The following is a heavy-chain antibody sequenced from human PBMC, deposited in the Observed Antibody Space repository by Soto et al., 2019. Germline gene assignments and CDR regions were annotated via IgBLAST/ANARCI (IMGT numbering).Heavy chain of an antibody. CDR1: GGTFYA. J-gene: IGHJ6*02. Sequence: QGQLVQSGAEVMKPGSSVRVSCKASGGTFYAYSWVRQAPGHGLEWVGGIIPRFGTARYAQKFQGRVTITAEDSTSTGYMELTSLRPDDTAVYYCARDTDYYFYYGMDVWGQGTTVIVSS. CDR3: ARDTDYYFYYGMDV. V-gene: IGHV1-69*12. CDR2: IIPRFGTA.